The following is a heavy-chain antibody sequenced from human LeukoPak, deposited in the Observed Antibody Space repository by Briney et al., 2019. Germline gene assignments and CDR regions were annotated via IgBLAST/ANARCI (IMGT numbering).Heavy chain of an antibody. J-gene: IGHJ5*02. D-gene: IGHD3-3*01. CDR2: ISSSSSTI. Sequence: GGSLRLSCAASGFTFSSYSMNWVRQAPGKGLEWVSYISSSSSTIYYADSVKGRFTISRDNAKNSLYLQMNSLRAEDTAVYYCASTFDYDFWSGSMSGFDPWGQGTLVTVSS. V-gene: IGHV3-48*04. CDR3: ASTFDYDFWSGSMSGFDP. CDR1: GFTFSSYS.